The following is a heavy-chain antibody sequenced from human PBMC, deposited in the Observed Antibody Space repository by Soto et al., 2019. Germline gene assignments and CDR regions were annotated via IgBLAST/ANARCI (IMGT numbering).Heavy chain of an antibody. J-gene: IGHJ4*02. CDR2: ISSSGSTI. Sequence: GSVRLSCAASGFTFSSYEMHWVRQAPGKGLEWVSCISSSGSTIYYADCVKGRFTISRDNAKNSLYLQMNSLRAEDTAVYYCARSRESGNWNSPTHYFDYWGQGTLVTVSS. V-gene: IGHV3-48*03. D-gene: IGHD1-7*01. CDR1: GFTFSSYE. CDR3: ARSRESGNWNSPTHYFDY.